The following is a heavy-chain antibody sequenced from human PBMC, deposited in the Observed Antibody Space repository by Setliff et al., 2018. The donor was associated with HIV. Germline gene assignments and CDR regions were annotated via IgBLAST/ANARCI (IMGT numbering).Heavy chain of an antibody. CDR1: GDSIGYYY. J-gene: IGHJ3*01. D-gene: IGHD2-15*01. CDR3: ARDRIEVVVDGPHDVFDV. Sequence: SETVSLTCTVSGDSIGYYYWSWIRQPAGRGLEWMGRIHTSGSTNYNPSLTSRVTLSVDTSKNQFFLKLTSLSAADTAVYYCARDRIEVVVDGPHDVFDVWGRGTTVTVSS. CDR2: IHTSGST. V-gene: IGHV4-4*07.